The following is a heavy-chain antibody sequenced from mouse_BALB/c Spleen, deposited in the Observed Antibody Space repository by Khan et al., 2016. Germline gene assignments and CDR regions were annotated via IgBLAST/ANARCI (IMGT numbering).Heavy chain of an antibody. J-gene: IGHJ3*01. D-gene: IGHD2-4*01. CDR3: ARSPYDYDVGFAY. Sequence: VQLKESGAELVKPGASVKLSCTASGFNIKDTYMHWVKQRPEQGLEWIGRIDPANGNTKYDPNFQGRATIKADTSSNPPYLQLSSLTSEDTAVYYCARSPYDYDVGFAYWGQGTLVTVSA. V-gene: IGHV14-3*02. CDR2: IDPANGNT. CDR1: GFNIKDTY.